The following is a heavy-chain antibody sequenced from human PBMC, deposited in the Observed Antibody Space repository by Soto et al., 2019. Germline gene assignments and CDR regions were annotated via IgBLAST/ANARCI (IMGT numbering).Heavy chain of an antibody. V-gene: IGHV3-30*03. Sequence: VQLVESGGGVVQPGRSLRLSCTASGFTFSIHGMHWVHQAPGKGLQWLAFISYAGINKYSADSVKGRFTISRDNSKNTLYLQMDSLRPEDTAIYYCATLGGVHATFDIWGQGTLVTVSS. CDR3: ATLGGVHATFDI. CDR2: ISYAGINK. J-gene: IGHJ3*02. D-gene: IGHD3-16*01. CDR1: GFTFSIHG.